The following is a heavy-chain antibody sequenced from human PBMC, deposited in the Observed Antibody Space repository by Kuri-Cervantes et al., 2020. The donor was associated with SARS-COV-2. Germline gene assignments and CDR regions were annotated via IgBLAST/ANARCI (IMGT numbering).Heavy chain of an antibody. J-gene: IGHJ2*01. CDR2: INHSGST. CDR1: GGSFSGYY. V-gene: IGHV4-34*01. Sequence: GSLRLSCAVYGGSFSGYYWSWIRQPPGKGLEWIGEINHSGSTNYNPSLKSRVTISVDTSKNQFSLKLSSVTAADTAVYYCARASYQQLVHGWYFDLWGRGTLVTVSS. CDR3: ARASYQQLVHGWYFDL. D-gene: IGHD6-13*01.